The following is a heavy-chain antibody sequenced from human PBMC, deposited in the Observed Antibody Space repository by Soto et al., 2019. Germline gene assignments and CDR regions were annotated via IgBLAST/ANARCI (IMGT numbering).Heavy chain of an antibody. CDR3: GRGGFSGHD. J-gene: IGHJ4*02. V-gene: IGHV3-48*01. CDR1: GFTFSSYS. Sequence: EVQLVESGGGLVQPGGSLRLSCAASGFTFSSYSMNWVRQAPGKGLDWVSYISSSSSTIYYADSVKGRFTVSRDNAKNTLYMQMTSLRAEDTAVYYCGRGGFSGHDWGQGTLVTVFS. CDR2: ISSSSSTI. D-gene: IGHD5-12*01.